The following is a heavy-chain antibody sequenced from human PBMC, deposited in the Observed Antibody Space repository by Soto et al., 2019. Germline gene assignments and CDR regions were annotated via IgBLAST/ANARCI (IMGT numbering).Heavy chain of an antibody. D-gene: IGHD3-16*01. CDR1: GFSFSIYW. CDR3: TTGKGGGEDD. J-gene: IGHJ1*01. CDR2: IRSNNDGGTA. V-gene: IGHV3-15*02. Sequence: EVQLVESGGALVKPGDSLRLSCAASGFSFSIYWLSWVRQAPGKGLEWVGRIRSNNDGGTAAYGAPVQGRFTISRDDSKNTLYLQMNSLKTEDTAVYYCTTGKGGGEDDWGQGTLVTVSS.